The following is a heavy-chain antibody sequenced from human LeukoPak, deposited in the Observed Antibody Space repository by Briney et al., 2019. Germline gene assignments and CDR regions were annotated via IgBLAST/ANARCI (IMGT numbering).Heavy chain of an antibody. CDR2: ISGSSYHI. CDR3: ASGTIVGARGADN. D-gene: IGHD1-26*01. V-gene: IGHV3-21*01. CDR1: GFTFSTCS. J-gene: IGHJ4*02. Sequence: GGSLRLTCAASGFTFSTCSMKGVRQAPGKALEWVSSISGSSYHIYYADSVKGRFTISRDNANNLLYLQMNSLRAEDTAVYYCASGTIVGARGADNWGQGTLVTVSS.